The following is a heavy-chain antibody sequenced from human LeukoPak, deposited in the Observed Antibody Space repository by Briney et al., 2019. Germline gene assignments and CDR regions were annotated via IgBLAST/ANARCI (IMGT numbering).Heavy chain of an antibody. V-gene: IGHV3-64*01. CDR2: ISSGGDST. CDR3: ARRGGSNTNSYYMDL. J-gene: IGHJ6*03. CDR1: GFTFSTYA. D-gene: IGHD2-2*01. Sequence: GGSLRLSCAASGFTFSTYAMHWVRQTPGKGLEYVSAISSGGDSTYYANSVKGRFTISRDNSKNTLYLQMGSLRTEDMAVYYCARRGGSNTNSYYMDLWGKGTTVTVSS.